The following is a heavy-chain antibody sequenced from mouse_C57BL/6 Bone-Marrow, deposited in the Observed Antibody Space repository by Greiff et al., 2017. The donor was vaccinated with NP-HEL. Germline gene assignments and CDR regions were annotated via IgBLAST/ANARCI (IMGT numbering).Heavy chain of an antibody. Sequence: EVKLVESGGGLVQPGESLKLSCESNEYEFPSHDMSWVRKTPEKRLELVAAINSDGGSTYYPDTMERRFIISRDNTKKTLYLQMSSLRSEDTALYYCARHYINYVRYYAMDYWGQGTSVTVSS. CDR3: ARHYINYVRYYAMDY. CDR2: INSDGGST. J-gene: IGHJ4*01. CDR1: EYEFPSHD. D-gene: IGHD2-5*01. V-gene: IGHV5-2*03.